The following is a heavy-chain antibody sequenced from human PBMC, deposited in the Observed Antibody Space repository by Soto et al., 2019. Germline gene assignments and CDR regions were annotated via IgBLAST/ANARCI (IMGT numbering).Heavy chain of an antibody. CDR1: GYTFTSYG. CDR3: ARDSRQVAVAGIPDYFDY. J-gene: IGHJ4*02. CDR2: ISAYNGNT. D-gene: IGHD6-19*01. V-gene: IGHV1-18*01. Sequence: QVQLVQSGAEVKKPGASVKVSCKASGYTFTSYGISWVRQAPGQGLEWMGWISAYNGNTNYAQKLQGRVTMTPDTSTSTAYMELRSLRSDDTAVYYCARDSRQVAVAGIPDYFDYWGQGTLVTVSS.